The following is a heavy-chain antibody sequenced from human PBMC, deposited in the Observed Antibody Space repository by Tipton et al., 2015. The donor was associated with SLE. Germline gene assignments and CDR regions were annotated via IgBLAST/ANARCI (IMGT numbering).Heavy chain of an antibody. Sequence: GLVKPSETLSLTCAVYGGSFSGYYWSWIRQPPGKGLEWVANIKQDGSEKYYVDSVKGRFTISRDNAKNSLYLQMNSLRAEDTAVYYCARSPSDYRWYFDYWGQGTLVTVSS. J-gene: IGHJ4*02. CDR3: ARSPSDYRWYFDY. D-gene: IGHD4-11*01. V-gene: IGHV3-7*03. CDR1: GGSFSGYY. CDR2: IKQDGSEK.